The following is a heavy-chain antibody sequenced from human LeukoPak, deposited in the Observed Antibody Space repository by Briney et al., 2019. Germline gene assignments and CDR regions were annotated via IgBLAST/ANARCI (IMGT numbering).Heavy chain of an antibody. CDR3: ARYKFHNYFDP. Sequence: PSETLSLTCSVSGDSVSSSPYYWGWIRQPPGKGLEWIGNTFSTSTFYNASLRSRVTILVDTSKNQFSLKLTSATAADTAIYYCARYKFHNYFDPWGQGTLVVVSS. CDR1: GDSVSSSPYY. CDR2: TFSTST. D-gene: IGHD5-24*01. J-gene: IGHJ5*02. V-gene: IGHV4-61*01.